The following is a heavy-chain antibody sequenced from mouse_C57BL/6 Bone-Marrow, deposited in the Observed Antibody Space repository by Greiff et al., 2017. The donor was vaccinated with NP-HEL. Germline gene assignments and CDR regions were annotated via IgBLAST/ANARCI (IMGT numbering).Heavy chain of an antibody. J-gene: IGHJ4*01. CDR2: IDPNSGGT. V-gene: IGHV1-72*01. CDR3: GREGDYDSYYYAMDY. Sequence: QVQLQQPGAELVKPGASVKLSCKASGYTFTSYWMHWVKQRPGRGLEWIGRIDPNSGGTKYNEKFKSKATLTVDKHSRTAYMQLSSLTSEDSAVYYCGREGDYDSYYYAMDYWGQGTAVAVTS. CDR1: GYTFTSYW. D-gene: IGHD2-4*01.